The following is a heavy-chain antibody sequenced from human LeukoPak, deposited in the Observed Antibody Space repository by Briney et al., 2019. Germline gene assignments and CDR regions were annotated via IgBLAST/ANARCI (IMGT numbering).Heavy chain of an antibody. CDR3: ARVSAIVTIFDQ. CDR2: IYYIGST. V-gene: IGHV4-59*01. J-gene: IGHJ4*02. CDR1: GGCISSYY. D-gene: IGHD5-18*01. Sequence: SETLSLTCSVSGGCISSYYWGWIRQPPGKGLEGIGYIYYIGSTNYIPSLKSRVTISVDTSNHQFSLKLNSVTAADTAVYYCARVSAIVTIFDQWGQGTLVTVSS.